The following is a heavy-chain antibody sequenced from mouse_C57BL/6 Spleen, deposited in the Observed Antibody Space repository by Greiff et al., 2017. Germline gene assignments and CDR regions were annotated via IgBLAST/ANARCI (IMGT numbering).Heavy chain of an antibody. D-gene: IGHD1-1*01. V-gene: IGHV1-9*01. CDR1: GYTFPGYW. J-gene: IGHJ2*01. Sequence: VKVVESGAELMKPGASVKLSCKATGYTFPGYWIAWVKQRPGHGLEWIGEILPGSGSTNYNEKFQGKATFTADTSSNTAYMQLSSLTTEDSAIYYCAQIYYYGSSPYWGQGTTLTVSS. CDR2: ILPGSGST. CDR3: AQIYYYGSSPY.